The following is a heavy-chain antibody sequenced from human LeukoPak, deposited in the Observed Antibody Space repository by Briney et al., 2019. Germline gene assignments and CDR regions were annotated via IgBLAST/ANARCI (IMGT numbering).Heavy chain of an antibody. D-gene: IGHD6-19*01. Sequence: SETLSLTCSVSGGSISSYYWSWIRQPAGKGLEWIGRIYTSGSTNYNPSLKSRVTMSVDTSKNQFSLNLSSVTAADTAVYYCARGIAVAAYYMDVWGKGTTVTVSS. CDR3: ARGIAVAAYYMDV. CDR1: GGSISSYY. J-gene: IGHJ6*03. V-gene: IGHV4-4*07. CDR2: IYTSGST.